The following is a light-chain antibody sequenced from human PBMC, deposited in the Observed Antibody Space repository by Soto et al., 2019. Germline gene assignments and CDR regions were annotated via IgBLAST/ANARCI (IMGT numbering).Light chain of an antibody. CDR1: QTISSW. Sequence: DIQMSQSPSTLSGSVGASSTITGRASQTISSWLAWYQQKPGKAPKLLIYKASTLKSGVPSRFSGSGSGTEFTLTISSLQPDEFATYYCQHYNSYSEAFGQGTKVDIK. CDR3: QHYNSYSEA. CDR2: KAS. V-gene: IGKV1-5*03. J-gene: IGKJ1*01.